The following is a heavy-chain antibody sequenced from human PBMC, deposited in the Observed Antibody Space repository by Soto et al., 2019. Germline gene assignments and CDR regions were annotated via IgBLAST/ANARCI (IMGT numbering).Heavy chain of an antibody. V-gene: IGHV4-59*01. D-gene: IGHD3-9*01. Sequence: KSSETLSLTCTVSGGSISSCYWSWIRQPPGKGLEWIGYIYYSGSTNYNPSLKSRVTISVDTSKNQFSLKLSSVTAADTAVYYCARVGYYDILTGYYRGWFDPWGQGTLVTVSS. CDR2: IYYSGST. J-gene: IGHJ5*02. CDR3: ARVGYYDILTGYYRGWFDP. CDR1: GGSISSCY.